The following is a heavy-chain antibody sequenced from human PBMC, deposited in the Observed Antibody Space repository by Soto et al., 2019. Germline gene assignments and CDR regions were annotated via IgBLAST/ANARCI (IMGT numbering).Heavy chain of an antibody. J-gene: IGHJ6*02. CDR3: TRGGGGYCSGGSCCRRRVYYGMDV. V-gene: IGHV1-69*01. CDR2: IIPIFGTA. D-gene: IGHD2-15*01. CDR1: GGTFSSYA. Sequence: QVQLVQSGAEGKKPGSSVKVSCKASGGTFSSYAISWVRQAPGQGLEWMGGIIPIFGTANYAQKFQGRVTIAADGSTSTAYVGLRSLRREDRDVYYCTRGGGGYCSGGSCCRRRVYYGMDVWGQGTTFTVSS.